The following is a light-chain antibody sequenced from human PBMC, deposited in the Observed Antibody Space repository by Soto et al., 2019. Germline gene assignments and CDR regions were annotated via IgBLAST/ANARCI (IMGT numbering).Light chain of an antibody. CDR3: SSYTSSSLYV. CDR1: SSDVGGYNY. J-gene: IGLJ1*01. CDR2: DVS. V-gene: IGLV2-14*03. Sequence: QSALTQPASLSGSPGQSITISCTGTSSDVGGYNYVSWYQLHPGKAPKLMIYDVSDRPSGVSNRFSGSKSGNTASLTISGLQAEDAADYYCSSYTSSSLYVFGTGTKLTVL.